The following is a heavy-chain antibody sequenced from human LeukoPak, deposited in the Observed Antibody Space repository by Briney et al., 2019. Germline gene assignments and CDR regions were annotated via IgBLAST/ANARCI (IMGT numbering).Heavy chain of an antibody. J-gene: IGHJ4*02. D-gene: IGHD3-22*01. CDR1: GGSISSYY. CDR2: IYTSGGT. V-gene: IGHV4-4*09. Sequence: PSETLSLTCTVSGGSISSYYWSWIRQPPGKGLEWIGYIYTSGGTNYNPSLKSRVTISVDTSKNQFSLKLSSVTAADTAVYYCARTYYYDSSGYYYGGGYFDYWGQGTLVTVSS. CDR3: ARTYYYDSSGYYYGGGYFDY.